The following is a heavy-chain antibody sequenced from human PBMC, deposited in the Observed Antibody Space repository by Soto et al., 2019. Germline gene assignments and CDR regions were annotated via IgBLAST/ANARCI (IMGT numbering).Heavy chain of an antibody. J-gene: IGHJ6*02. CDR3: AAGYCSSTSCYNPPLGYYYYYGMDV. CDR1: GGTFSSYA. Sequence: SVKVSCKASGGTFSSYAISWARQAPGQGLEWMGGIIPIFGTANYAQKFQGRVTITADESTSTAYMELSSLRSEDTAVYYCAAGYCSSTSCYNPPLGYYYYYGMDVWGQGTTVTVSS. CDR2: IIPIFGTA. V-gene: IGHV1-69*13. D-gene: IGHD2-2*02.